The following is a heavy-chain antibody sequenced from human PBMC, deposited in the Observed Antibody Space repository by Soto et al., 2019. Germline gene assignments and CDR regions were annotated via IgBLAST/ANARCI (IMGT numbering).Heavy chain of an antibody. Sequence: PGGSLMLSYAASGFTFGSYAMSWVRQAPGKGLEWVSAISGSGGSTYYADSVKGRFTISRDNSTTTLYLQMNTLRAEDTAVYYCAKDLGWYTAIEVYWGQGTLVTVSS. D-gene: IGHD6-19*01. V-gene: IGHV3-23*01. J-gene: IGHJ4*02. CDR1: GFTFGSYA. CDR3: AKDLGWYTAIEVY. CDR2: ISGSGGST.